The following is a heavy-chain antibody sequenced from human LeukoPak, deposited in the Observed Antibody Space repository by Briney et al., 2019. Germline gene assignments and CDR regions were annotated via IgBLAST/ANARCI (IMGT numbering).Heavy chain of an antibody. Sequence: SETLSLTCTVSGGSISSYYWSWIRQPPGKGLEWIGYIYYSGSTNYNPSLKSRVTISVDTSKNQFSLKLSSVTAADTAVYYCANYEYYYDSSGYPTGAFDIWGQGTMVTVSS. V-gene: IGHV4-59*12. CDR1: GGSISSYY. D-gene: IGHD3-22*01. CDR3: ANYEYYYDSSGYPTGAFDI. J-gene: IGHJ3*02. CDR2: IYYSGST.